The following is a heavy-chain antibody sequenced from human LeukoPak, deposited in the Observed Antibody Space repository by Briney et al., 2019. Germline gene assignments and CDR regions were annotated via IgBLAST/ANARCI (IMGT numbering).Heavy chain of an antibody. Sequence: GGSLRLSCAASGFPFSSFWMHWVRQAPGKGLVWVSRIKSDGSSTAYAGFVKGRFTISRDNAKDTLYLQMNSLRGEDTAVYYCAGDPDTGGDSRFDYWGQGTPVTVSS. CDR2: IKSDGSST. CDR3: AGDPDTGGDSRFDY. J-gene: IGHJ4*02. D-gene: IGHD2-21*01. CDR1: GFPFSSFW. V-gene: IGHV3-74*03.